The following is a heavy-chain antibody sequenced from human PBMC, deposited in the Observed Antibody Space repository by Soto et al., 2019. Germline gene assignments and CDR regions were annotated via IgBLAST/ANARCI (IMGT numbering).Heavy chain of an antibody. Sequence: QVQLVESGGGVVQPGRSLRLSCAASGFTFSSYGMHWVRQAPGKGLEWVAVIWYDGSNKYYADSVKGRFTISRDNSKNTLYLQLNSLRAEDTAVYFCARARWGPETYYFDYWGQGTLVTVSS. J-gene: IGHJ4*02. CDR1: GFTFSSYG. D-gene: IGHD3-16*01. CDR3: ARARWGPETYYFDY. V-gene: IGHV3-33*01. CDR2: IWYDGSNK.